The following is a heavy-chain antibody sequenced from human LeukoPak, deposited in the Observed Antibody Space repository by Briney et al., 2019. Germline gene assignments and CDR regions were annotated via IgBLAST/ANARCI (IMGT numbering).Heavy chain of an antibody. CDR1: GGTFSSYA. CDR2: IIPIFGTA. CDR3: AWICSSTSCPLDYYYYYYMDV. V-gene: IGHV1-69*01. J-gene: IGHJ6*03. Sequence: SVKVSCKASGGTFSSYAISWVRQAPGQGLEWMGGIIPIFGTANYAQKFQGRVTITADESTSTAYMELSSLRSEDTAAYYCAWICSSTSCPLDYYYYYYMDVWGKGTTVTVSS. D-gene: IGHD2-2*01.